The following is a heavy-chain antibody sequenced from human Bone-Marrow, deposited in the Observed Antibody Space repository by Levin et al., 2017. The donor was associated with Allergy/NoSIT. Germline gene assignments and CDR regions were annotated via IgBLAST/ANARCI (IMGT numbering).Heavy chain of an antibody. CDR2: YDPETTEI. V-gene: IGHV1-24*01. Sequence: GESLKISCKVSGHTLSELSVHWVRQAPGNGLEWMGGYDPETTEILYAQKFQGRVSLTEDTSTDTAYMELSSLRFDDTAVYYCAADLLATLGNWGQGTVVTVSS. D-gene: IGHD3-16*01. CDR3: AADLLATLGN. J-gene: IGHJ4*02. CDR1: GHTLSELS.